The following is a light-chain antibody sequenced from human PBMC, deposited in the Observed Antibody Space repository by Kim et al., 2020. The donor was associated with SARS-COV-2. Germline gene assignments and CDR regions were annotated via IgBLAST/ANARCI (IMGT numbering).Light chain of an antibody. CDR1: SSDVGGYNF. CDR2: EVS. V-gene: IGLV2-8*01. Sequence: GQSVTMTCTGTSSDVGGYNFVSWYQQHPGKAPKLLIYEVSKRPSGVPDRFSGSKSGNTASLSVSGLQAEDEADYYCFSYAGRTKMLFGGGTQLTVL. CDR3: FSYAGRTKML. J-gene: IGLJ2*01.